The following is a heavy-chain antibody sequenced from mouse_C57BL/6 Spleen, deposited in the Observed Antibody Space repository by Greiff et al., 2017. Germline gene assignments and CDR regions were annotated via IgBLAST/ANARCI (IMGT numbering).Heavy chain of an antibody. CDR3: TRDHYYGYAMDY. Sequence: EVKVVESGGGLVQPGGSMKLSCAASGFTFSDAWMDWVRQSPEKGLEWVAEIRNKANNHATYYAESVKGRFTISRDDSKSSVYLQMNSLRAEDTGIYYCTRDHYYGYAMDYWGQGTSVTVSS. CDR2: IRNKANNHAT. D-gene: IGHD1-2*01. CDR1: GFTFSDAW. V-gene: IGHV6-6*01. J-gene: IGHJ4*01.